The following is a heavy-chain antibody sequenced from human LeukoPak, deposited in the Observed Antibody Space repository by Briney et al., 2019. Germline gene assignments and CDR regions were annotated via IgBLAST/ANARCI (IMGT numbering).Heavy chain of an antibody. Sequence: SETLSLTCSVSGGSIRSLGYSWGWLRQPPGKGLEWIASMYYTGTTYYNPSLKSRVTMSVDTSKNQFSLNLTSVTAADTAVFYCARSVSAYAGRGWFDPWGQGTLVTVSS. CDR2: MYYTGTT. V-gene: IGHV4-39*07. CDR3: ARSVSAYAGRGWFDP. D-gene: IGHD5-12*01. CDR1: GGSIRSLGYS. J-gene: IGHJ5*02.